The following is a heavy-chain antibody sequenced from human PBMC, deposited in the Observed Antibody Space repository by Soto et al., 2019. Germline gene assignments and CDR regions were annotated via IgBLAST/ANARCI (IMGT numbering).Heavy chain of an antibody. CDR1: GGSISGYY. D-gene: IGHD6-19*01. V-gene: IGHV4-59*01. CDR3: ARGGDGTGWYFDY. CDR2: MYNTGST. Sequence: SETLSLTCAVYGGSISGYYWSWIRQPPGKGLEWIGYMYNTGSTVYNPSFKSRVTISVDTSKNQFSLKLSSVTAADTAVYYCARGGDGTGWYFDYWGQGTLVTVSS. J-gene: IGHJ4*02.